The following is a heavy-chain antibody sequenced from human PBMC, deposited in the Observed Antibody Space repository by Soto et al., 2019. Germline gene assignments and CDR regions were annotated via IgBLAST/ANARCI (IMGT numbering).Heavy chain of an antibody. Sequence: QVQLVQSGAEVKKPGSSMKVSCKASGGTFSSYAISWVRQAPGQGLEWMGGIIPIFGTANYAQKFQGRVTITADESTSTAYMELSSLRSEDTAVYYCASGYHYYYYYGMDVWGQGTTVTVSS. J-gene: IGHJ6*02. CDR1: GGTFSSYA. V-gene: IGHV1-69*01. CDR3: ASGYHYYYYYGMDV. D-gene: IGHD5-18*01. CDR2: IIPIFGTA.